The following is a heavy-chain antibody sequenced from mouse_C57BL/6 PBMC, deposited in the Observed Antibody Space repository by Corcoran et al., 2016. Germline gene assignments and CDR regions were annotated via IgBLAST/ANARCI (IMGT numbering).Heavy chain of an antibody. CDR2: IYPGSGNT. D-gene: IGHD2-1*01. V-gene: IGHV1-84*01. CDR3: ARQQIYYGNPYAMDY. CDR1: SYTFTDYY. Sequence: QIQLQQSGPELVKPGASVKISCKASSYTFTDYYINWVKQRPGQGLGWIGWIYPGSGNTKYNEKFKGKATLTVDTSSSTAYMQLSSLTSEDSAVYFCARQQIYYGNPYAMDYWGQGTSVTVSS. J-gene: IGHJ4*01.